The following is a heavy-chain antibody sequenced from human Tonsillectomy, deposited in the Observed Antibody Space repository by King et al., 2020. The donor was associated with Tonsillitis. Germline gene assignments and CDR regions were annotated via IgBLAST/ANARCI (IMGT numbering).Heavy chain of an antibody. CDR3: ARSMGSGSLNFDY. J-gene: IGHJ4*02. Sequence: QLVQSGAEVKKPGSSVKVSCKASGGTFSSYAISWVRQAPGQGLEWMGRFIPILGIANYAQKFQGRVTISADKSTSTAYMELSSLRSEDTAVYFCARSMGSGSLNFDYWGQGTLVTVSS. V-gene: IGHV1-69*09. D-gene: IGHD3-10*01. CDR2: FIPILGIA. CDR1: GGTFSSYA.